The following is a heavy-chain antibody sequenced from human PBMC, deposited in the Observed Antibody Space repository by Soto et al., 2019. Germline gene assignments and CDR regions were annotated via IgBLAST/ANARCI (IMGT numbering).Heavy chain of an antibody. Sequence: SETLSLTCTVYGGSISSYYWSWIRQPPGKGLEWIGYIYYSGSTNYNPSLKSRVTISVDTSKNQFSLKLSSVTAADTAVYYCAGLFDPWGQGTLVTVSS. CDR3: AGLFDP. CDR2: IYYSGST. V-gene: IGHV4-59*08. J-gene: IGHJ5*02. CDR1: GGSISSYY.